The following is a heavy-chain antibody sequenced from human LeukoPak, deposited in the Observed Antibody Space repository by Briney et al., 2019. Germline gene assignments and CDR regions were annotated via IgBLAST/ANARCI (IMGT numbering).Heavy chain of an antibody. V-gene: IGHV4-34*01. CDR2: INHSGGT. J-gene: IGHJ6*02. CDR1: GGSFSGFY. D-gene: IGHD6-25*01. Sequence: PSETLSLTCAVYGGSFSGFYWSWIRQPPGKGLEWIGEINHSGGTDYNPSLKSRVTMSVDTSKNQFSLKLSSVTAADTAVYYCARDKRDNCYGMDVWGQGTTVTVSS. CDR3: ARDKRDNCYGMDV.